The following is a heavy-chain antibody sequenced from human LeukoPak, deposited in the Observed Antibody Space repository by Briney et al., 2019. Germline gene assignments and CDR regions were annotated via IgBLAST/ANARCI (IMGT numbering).Heavy chain of an antibody. CDR1: GGSFSGYY. J-gene: IGHJ6*02. V-gene: IGHV4-34*01. CDR3: ARDLSYDSGMDV. Sequence: PSETLSLTCAVYGGSFSGYYWSWIRQPPGKGLEWIGEINHSGSTNYNPSLKSRVTISVDTSKNQFSLKLSSVTAADTAVYYCARDLSYDSGMDVWGQGTTVTVSS. CDR2: INHSGST. D-gene: IGHD3-22*01.